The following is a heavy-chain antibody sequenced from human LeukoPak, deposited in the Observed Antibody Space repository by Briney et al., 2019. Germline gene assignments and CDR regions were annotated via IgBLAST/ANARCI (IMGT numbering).Heavy chain of an antibody. V-gene: IGHV4-31*03. CDR1: GGSISSGGYY. CDR2: IYYSGST. J-gene: IGHJ3*02. Sequence: SETLSLTCTVSGGSISSGGYYWSWIRQHPGKGLEWIGYIYYSGSTYYNPSLKSRVTISVDTSKNQFSLKLSSVTAADTAVYYCARAGYSGSYLGEIAFDIWGQGTMVTVSS. CDR3: ARAGYSGSYLGEIAFDI. D-gene: IGHD1-26*01.